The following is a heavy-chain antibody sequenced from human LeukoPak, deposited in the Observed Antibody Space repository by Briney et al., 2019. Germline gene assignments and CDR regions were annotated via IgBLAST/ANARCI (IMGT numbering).Heavy chain of an antibody. Sequence: GGSLRLSCAASGFTFSSYSMNWVRQAPGKGLEWVSYISSSSSTIYYADSVKGRFTISRDNAKNSLYLQMNSLRAEDTAVYYCATHCSGGSCYPFDYWGQGTLVTVSS. CDR3: ATHCSGGSCYPFDY. CDR2: ISSSSSTI. CDR1: GFTFSSYS. J-gene: IGHJ4*02. V-gene: IGHV3-48*04. D-gene: IGHD2-15*01.